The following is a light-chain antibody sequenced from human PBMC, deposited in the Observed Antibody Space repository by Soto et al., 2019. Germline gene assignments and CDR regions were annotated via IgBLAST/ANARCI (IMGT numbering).Light chain of an antibody. CDR1: QGIRND. J-gene: IGKJ4*01. CDR2: TTS. Sequence: DIQMTQSPSSLSASVGDRVTITCRASQGIRNDLGWYQQKPGKAPKRLIYTTSTLESGVPSRFSGSGSGKEFTLRVSSLQPEDCATYYCLQHNTYALTFGGGTKVEIK. CDR3: LQHNTYALT. V-gene: IGKV1-17*01.